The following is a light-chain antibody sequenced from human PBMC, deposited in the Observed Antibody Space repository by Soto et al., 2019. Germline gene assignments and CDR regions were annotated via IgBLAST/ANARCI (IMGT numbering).Light chain of an antibody. CDR1: SSDVGGYNS. CDR2: DVS. Sequence: QSALTQPASVSGSPGQSITISCTGTSSDVGGYNSVSWYQQYPGKAPKLIIYDVSYRPSGISDRFSSSKSGNTASLTVSGLQAEDEADYYCSSYASINTRVFGGGTKLTVL. CDR3: SSYASINTRV. V-gene: IGLV2-14*01. J-gene: IGLJ3*02.